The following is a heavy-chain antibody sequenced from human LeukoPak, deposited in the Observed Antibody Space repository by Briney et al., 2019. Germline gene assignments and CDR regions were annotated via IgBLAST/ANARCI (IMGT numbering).Heavy chain of an antibody. CDR2: FDPEDGET. V-gene: IGHV1-24*01. J-gene: IGHJ3*02. CDR3: ATDPKFGLDYYDSSVNDAFDI. D-gene: IGHD3-22*01. Sequence: ASVKVSCKVSGYTLTELSMHWVRQAPGKGLEWMGGFDPEDGETIYAQKFQGRVTMTEDKSTDTAYMELSSLRSEDTAVYYCATDPKFGLDYYDSSVNDAFDIWGQGTMVTVSS. CDR1: GYTLTELS.